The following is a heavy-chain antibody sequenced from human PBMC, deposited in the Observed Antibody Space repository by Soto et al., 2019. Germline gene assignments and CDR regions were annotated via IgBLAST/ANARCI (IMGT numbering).Heavy chain of an antibody. V-gene: IGHV3-30-3*01. J-gene: IGHJ4*02. D-gene: IGHD3-22*01. CDR1: GFTFSSYA. CDR3: ARDLKYYYDSSGYYGAGY. Sequence: QVQLVESGGGVVQPGRSLRLSCAASGFTFSSYAMHWVRQAPGKGLEWVAVISYDGSNKYYADSVKGRFTISRDNSKNSMYLQMNSLRAEDTAVYYCARDLKYYYDSSGYYGAGYWGQGTLVTVSS. CDR2: ISYDGSNK.